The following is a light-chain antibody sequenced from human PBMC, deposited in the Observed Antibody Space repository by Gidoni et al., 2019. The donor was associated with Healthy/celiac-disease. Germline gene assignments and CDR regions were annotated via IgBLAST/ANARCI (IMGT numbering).Light chain of an antibody. J-gene: IGKJ1*01. CDR3: KQARQTRT. CDR1: HSLLHSNGYNY. V-gene: IGKV2-28*01. Sequence: DLVMTQSPLSLPVTPGEPAAISCRSSHSLLHSNGYNYLDWYLQKPGQSPQLLIYLGSHRDSGVNDRFSGRGSGTDFTLKISRVEDEDVGVYYWKQARQTRTFGQGAKVEIK. CDR2: LGS.